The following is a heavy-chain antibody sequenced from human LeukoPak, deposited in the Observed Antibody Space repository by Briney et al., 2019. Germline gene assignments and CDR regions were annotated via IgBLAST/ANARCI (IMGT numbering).Heavy chain of an antibody. CDR3: ARLWIQLWSDNWFDP. Sequence: PSETLSLTCAVYGGSFSGYYWSWLRQPPGKGLEWSGEINHSGSTNYNPSLKSRVTISVDTSKNQFSLKLSSVTAADTAVYYCARLWIQLWSDNWFDPWGQGTLVTVSS. D-gene: IGHD5-18*01. CDR1: GGSFSGYY. CDR2: INHSGST. J-gene: IGHJ5*02. V-gene: IGHV4-34*01.